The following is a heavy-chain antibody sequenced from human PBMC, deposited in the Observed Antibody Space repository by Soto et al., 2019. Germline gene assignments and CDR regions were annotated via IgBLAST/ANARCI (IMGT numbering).Heavy chain of an antibody. CDR3: ATHPPYGPLEH. CDR1: GGSISTGCNH. D-gene: IGHD4-17*01. V-gene: IGHV4-39*05. CDR2: IYYSENT. J-gene: IGHJ4*02. Sequence: SETPSLPCAVSGGSISTGCNHWGGLRQHAGKGMEWIGNIYYSENTYYNPSLKSRVTISVDTSKNQFSLRLTSVTAADTAVYYCATHPPYGPLEHWGQGTLVTVSS.